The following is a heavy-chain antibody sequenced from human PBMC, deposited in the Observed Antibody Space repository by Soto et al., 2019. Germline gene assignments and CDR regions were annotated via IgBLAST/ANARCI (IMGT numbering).Heavy chain of an antibody. J-gene: IGHJ5*02. CDR1: GGSFSGYY. CDR3: ARGVVPALRFDP. D-gene: IGHD2-2*01. CDR2: INHSGST. V-gene: IGHV4-34*01. Sequence: SETLSLTCAVYGGSFSGYYWSWIRQPPGKGLEWIGEINHSGSTNYNPSLKSRVTISVDRSKNQFSLKLSSVTAADTAVYYCARGVVPALRFDPWGQGTLVTVSS.